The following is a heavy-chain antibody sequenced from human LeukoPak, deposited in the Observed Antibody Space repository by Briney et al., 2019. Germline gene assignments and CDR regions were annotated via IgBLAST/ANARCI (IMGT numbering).Heavy chain of an antibody. CDR2: IYYSGST. CDR3: ARIVGAGDAFDI. V-gene: IGHV4-30-4*08. J-gene: IGHJ3*02. CDR1: GGSISSGDYY. Sequence: KPSETLSLTCTVSGGSISSGDYYWSWIRQPPGKGLEWIGYIYYSGSTYYNPSLKSRVTISVDTSKNQLSLKLSSVTAADTAVYYCARIVGAGDAFDIWGQGTMVTVSS. D-gene: IGHD1-26*01.